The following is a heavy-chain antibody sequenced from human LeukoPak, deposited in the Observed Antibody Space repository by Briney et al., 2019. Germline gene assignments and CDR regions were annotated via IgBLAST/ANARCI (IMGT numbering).Heavy chain of an antibody. Sequence: SETLSLTCTVSGGSISSSSYYWGWIRQPPGKGLEWIGSIYYSGSAIYNPSLKSRVTMSVDTSKNQFSLKLSSVTAADTAVYYCARDLGYDSSGFRIWGQGTLVTVSS. D-gene: IGHD3-22*01. CDR3: ARDLGYDSSGFRI. V-gene: IGHV4-39*07. J-gene: IGHJ4*02. CDR2: IYYSGSA. CDR1: GGSISSSSYY.